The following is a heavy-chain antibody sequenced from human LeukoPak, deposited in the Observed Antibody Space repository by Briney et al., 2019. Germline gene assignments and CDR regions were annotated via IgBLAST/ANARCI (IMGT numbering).Heavy chain of an antibody. V-gene: IGHV4-30-4*01. J-gene: IGHJ4*02. Sequence: SETLSLTCAVSGGSSRSGDYFCSWIRQPPGKGLEWIGHIHYSGNTYYNPSLKSRVSISVDTSKNQFSLKLSSVTAADRAVYYCDRENNDYGAKKAFDYWGQGTLVTVSS. D-gene: IGHD4-23*01. CDR2: IHYSGNT. CDR3: DRENNDYGAKKAFDY. CDR1: GGSSRSGDYF.